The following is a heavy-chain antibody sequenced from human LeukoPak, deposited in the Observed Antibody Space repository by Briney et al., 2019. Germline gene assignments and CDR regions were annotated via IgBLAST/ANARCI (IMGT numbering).Heavy chain of an antibody. V-gene: IGHV3-23*01. J-gene: IGHJ4*02. D-gene: IGHD3-22*01. CDR3: AKEATYYYDSSGYPDY. CDR1: GFTFSSYA. Sequence: PGGSLRLSCAASGFTFSSYAMSWVRQAPGKGLEWVSAISGSGGSTYYADSVKGRFTISRDNSKNTLYLQMNSLRAEDTAVYYCAKEATYYYDSSGYPDYWGQGTLVTVSS. CDR2: ISGSGGST.